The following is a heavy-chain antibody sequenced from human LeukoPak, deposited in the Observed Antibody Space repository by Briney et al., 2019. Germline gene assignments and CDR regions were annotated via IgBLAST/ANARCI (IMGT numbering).Heavy chain of an antibody. V-gene: IGHV3-64*01. Sequence: GGSLRLSCAASGFTFSSYAMHWVRQAPGKGLEYVSAISSNGGSTYYANSVKGRFTISRDNSKNTLYLQMGSLRAEDMAVYYCASPPYPLDYDIPSSLHDAFDIWGQGTMVTVSS. CDR2: ISSNGGST. CDR3: ASPPYPLDYDIPSSLHDAFDI. D-gene: IGHD3-9*01. J-gene: IGHJ3*02. CDR1: GFTFSSYA.